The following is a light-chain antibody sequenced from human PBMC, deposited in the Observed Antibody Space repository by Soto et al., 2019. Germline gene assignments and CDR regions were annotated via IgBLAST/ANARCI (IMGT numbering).Light chain of an antibody. CDR3: MQALQTPMYT. Sequence: DVVMTQSPLSLPVTPGEPASLSCRSSQSLLHSNGVNYLDWYLQKPGQSPQLLIYLGSNRASGVPDRFSGSGSGTDFTLKISRVEAEDVGVYYCMQALQTPMYTFGQGTKLEIK. J-gene: IGKJ2*01. CDR1: QSLLHSNGVNY. V-gene: IGKV2-28*01. CDR2: LGS.